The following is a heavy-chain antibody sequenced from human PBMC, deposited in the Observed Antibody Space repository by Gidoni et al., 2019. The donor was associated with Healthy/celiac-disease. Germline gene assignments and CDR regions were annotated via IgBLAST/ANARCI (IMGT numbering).Heavy chain of an antibody. J-gene: IGHJ4*02. CDR3: AKALGWLQPNGIDY. CDR2: ISGSGGST. CDR1: GFTFSSYA. Sequence: EVQLLESGGGLVQPGGSLRLSCAASGFTFSSYAMSWVRQAPGKGLEWVSAISGSGGSTYYADPVKGRFTISRDKSKNTMYLQRNSLRAEDTAVYYCAKALGWLQPNGIDYWGQGTLVTVSS. D-gene: IGHD5-12*01. V-gene: IGHV3-23*01.